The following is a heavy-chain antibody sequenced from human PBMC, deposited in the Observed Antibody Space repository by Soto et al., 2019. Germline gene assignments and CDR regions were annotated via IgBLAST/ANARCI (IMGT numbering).Heavy chain of an antibody. J-gene: IGHJ6*02. D-gene: IGHD3-10*01. V-gene: IGHV1-2*02. Sequence: QVQLVQSGAEVKEPGDSVRVSCEASGYTFTAYYIHWVRQAPGQGLEWMGWINPKFGDTTYAQDCPGRVSMTRDMSISTVYMALSRLASDGPAIYYCARNLDYYYGPGSGNGHGFWGQGTTVTVFS. CDR2: INPKFGDT. CDR1: GYTFTAYY. CDR3: ARNLDYYYGPGSGNGHGF.